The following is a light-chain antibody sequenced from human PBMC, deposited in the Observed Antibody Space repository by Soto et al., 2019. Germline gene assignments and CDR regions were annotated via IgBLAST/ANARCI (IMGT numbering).Light chain of an antibody. CDR3: QQYDALPLT. CDR1: QDISKY. Sequence: DIQMTQSPSSLSASIGDRVTITCQASQDISKYLNWYQQKPGKAPKFLIDVASTLETGVPSRFSGSGSGTDFTFTINSLQPEDVSTYFCQQYDALPLTFGGGTQVEIK. V-gene: IGKV1-33*01. CDR2: VAS. J-gene: IGKJ4*01.